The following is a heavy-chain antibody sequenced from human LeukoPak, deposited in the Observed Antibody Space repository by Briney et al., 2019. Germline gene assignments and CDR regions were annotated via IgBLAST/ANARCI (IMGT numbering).Heavy chain of an antibody. D-gene: IGHD6-19*01. CDR1: GFTFDDYG. CDR2: INWNGGST. V-gene: IGHV3-20*04. CDR3: AKDSRPRQWLGGGGFV. Sequence: GGSLRLSCAASGFTFDDYGMSWVRQAPGKGLEWVSGINWNGGSTGYADSVKGRFTISRDNAKNSLYLQMNSLRAEDTALYYCAKDSRPRQWLGGGGFVWGQGTLVTVSS. J-gene: IGHJ4*02.